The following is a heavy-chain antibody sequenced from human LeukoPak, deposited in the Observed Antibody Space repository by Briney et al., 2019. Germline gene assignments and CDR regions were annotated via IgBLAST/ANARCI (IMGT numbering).Heavy chain of an antibody. CDR2: ISAYNGNT. CDR3: VIDRSYSSGWYPRGYFDY. V-gene: IGHV1-18*01. J-gene: IGHJ4*02. CDR1: GYTFTKYG. D-gene: IGHD6-19*01. Sequence: GESLKISCKGSGYTFTKYGFSWVRQAPGQGLEWMGWISAYNGNTKYAEKFQGRVTMTTDTSTSTADMELRSLRSDDTAVYYCVIDRSYSSGWYPRGYFDYWGQGTLVTVSS.